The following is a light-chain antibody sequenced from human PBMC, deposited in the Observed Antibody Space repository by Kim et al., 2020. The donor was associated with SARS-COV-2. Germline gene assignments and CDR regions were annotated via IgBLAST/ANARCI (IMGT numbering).Light chain of an antibody. V-gene: IGLV1-44*01. CDR1: RSNIGRNT. J-gene: IGLJ1*01. CDR3: AGWDDSLNGYV. Sequence: QSVLTQPPSASGTPGQRVTISCSGTRSNIGRNTVNWYQHSPGTAPKLLIYSGSERPSGVPDRFSGSKSGTSASLAITGLQSEDEDDYYCAGWDDSLNGYVFGTGTKVTVL. CDR2: SGS.